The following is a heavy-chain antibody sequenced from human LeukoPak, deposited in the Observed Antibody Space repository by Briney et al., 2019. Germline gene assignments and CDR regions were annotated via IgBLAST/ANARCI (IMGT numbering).Heavy chain of an antibody. Sequence: GGSLRLSCAASGFTVSSKYMGWVRQARGKGLEWVSVIHPGGTIYYADSVKGTFTISRDNSKNTLYLEMNTLRVEDTAVYYCAMYSSAWYAVYWGQGTLVTVSS. J-gene: IGHJ4*02. CDR2: IHPGGTI. CDR1: GFTVSSKY. V-gene: IGHV3-66*01. CDR3: AMYSSAWYAVY. D-gene: IGHD6-19*01.